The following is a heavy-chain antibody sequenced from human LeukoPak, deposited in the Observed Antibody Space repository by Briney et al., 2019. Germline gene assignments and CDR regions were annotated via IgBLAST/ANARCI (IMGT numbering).Heavy chain of an antibody. V-gene: IGHV3-9*01. CDR2: ISWNSGSI. CDR3: ARVAGWHWFDP. Sequence: PGRSLRLSCAASGFTFDDYAMHWVRHAPGKGLEWVSGISWNSGSIGYADSVKGRFTVSRDNSKNTVYLEMNNMRVDDTAVYYCARVAGWHWFDPWGQGTLVTVSS. CDR1: GFTFDDYA. D-gene: IGHD6-19*01. J-gene: IGHJ5*02.